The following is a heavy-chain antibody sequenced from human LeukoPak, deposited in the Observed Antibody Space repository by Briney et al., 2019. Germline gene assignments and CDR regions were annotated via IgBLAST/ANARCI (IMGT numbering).Heavy chain of an antibody. CDR3: ARLSGSGYHFDY. CDR2: ISSSSIYI. J-gene: IGHJ4*02. D-gene: IGHD3-3*01. CDR1: GFIFSIYS. V-gene: IGHV3-21*01. Sequence: GGSLRLSCAASGFIFSIYSMNWVRQAPGKGLEWVSSISSSSIYIYYADSVKGRFTISRDNAKNSLYLQMNSLRAEDTAVYYCARLSGSGYHFDYWGQGTLVTVSS.